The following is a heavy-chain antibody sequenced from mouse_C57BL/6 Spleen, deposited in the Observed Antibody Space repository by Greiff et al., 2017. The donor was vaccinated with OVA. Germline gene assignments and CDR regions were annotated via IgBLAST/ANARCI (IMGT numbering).Heavy chain of an antibody. Sequence: QVQLQQPGAELVRPGSSVKLSCKASGYTFTSYWMHWVKQRPIQGLEWIGNIDPSDSETHYNQKFKDKATLTVDKSSSTAYMQLSSLTSEDSAVYYCARSNRGYYFDYWGQGTTLTVSS. D-gene: IGHD2-14*01. CDR2: IDPSDSET. J-gene: IGHJ2*01. CDR1: GYTFTSYW. V-gene: IGHV1-52*01. CDR3: ARSNRGYYFDY.